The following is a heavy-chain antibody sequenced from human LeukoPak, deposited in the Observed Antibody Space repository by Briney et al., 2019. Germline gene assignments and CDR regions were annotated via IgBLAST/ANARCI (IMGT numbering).Heavy chain of an antibody. CDR3: ARVLGYCSSTSCRYYYYYMDV. V-gene: IGHV4-4*07. CDR1: GGSISSYY. D-gene: IGHD2-2*01. CDR2: IYTSGST. J-gene: IGHJ6*03. Sequence: PSETLSLTCTVSGGSISSYYWSWIRQPAGKGLEWIGRIYTSGSTNYNPSLKSRVTMSVDTSKNQFSLKLSSVTAADTAVYYCARVLGYCSSTSCRYYYYYMDVWGKGTTVTVSS.